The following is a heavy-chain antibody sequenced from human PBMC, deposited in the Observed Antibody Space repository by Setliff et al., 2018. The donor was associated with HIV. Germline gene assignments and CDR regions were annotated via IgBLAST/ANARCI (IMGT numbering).Heavy chain of an antibody. CDR1: GGSISSSNYY. V-gene: IGHV4-61*05. CDR3: ARIDGEAADTNY. J-gene: IGHJ4*02. CDR2: IFYSGST. Sequence: SETLSLTCAVSGGSISSSNYYWVWIRQPPGKGLEWIGYIFYSGSTNYNPSLKSRVTISVDASKNQFSLRLTSVTAADTAVYYCARIDGEAADTNYWGQGTLVTVS. D-gene: IGHD6-13*01.